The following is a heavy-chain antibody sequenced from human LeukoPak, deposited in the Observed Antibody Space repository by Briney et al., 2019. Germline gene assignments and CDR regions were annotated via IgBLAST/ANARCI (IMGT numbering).Heavy chain of an antibody. CDR3: ARVKTTGWYVEY. Sequence: PSETLSLTCTVSGGSISSYYWSWIRQPAGKGLEWIGRIYTSGSTNYNPSLKSRVTISVDTSKNQFSLKLTSLTGADTAMYYCARVKTTGWYVEYWGQGTLVTVSS. V-gene: IGHV4-4*07. CDR2: IYTSGST. D-gene: IGHD6-19*01. J-gene: IGHJ4*02. CDR1: GGSISSYY.